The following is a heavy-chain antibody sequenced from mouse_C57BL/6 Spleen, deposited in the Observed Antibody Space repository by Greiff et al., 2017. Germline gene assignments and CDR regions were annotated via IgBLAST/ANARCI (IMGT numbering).Heavy chain of an antibody. CDR3: ARGYGSSYKYFDV. J-gene: IGHJ1*03. CDR1: GYTFASYW. Sequence: VKLQQPGAELVQPGASVKLSCKASGYTFASYWMHWVQQRPGRGLEWIGRIEPNSGGTKYNETFKGKATLTVDKPSSTAYMQLSSLTSEDSAVYYCARGYGSSYKYFDVWGTGTPVTVSS. D-gene: IGHD1-1*01. V-gene: IGHV1-72*01. CDR2: IEPNSGGT.